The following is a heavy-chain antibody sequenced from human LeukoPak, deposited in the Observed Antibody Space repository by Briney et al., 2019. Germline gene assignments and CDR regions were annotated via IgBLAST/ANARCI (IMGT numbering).Heavy chain of an antibody. CDR2: INHSGST. CDR1: GGSFSGYY. CDR3: ARDSGTRGD. Sequence: SETLSLTCAVYGGSFSGYYWSWIRQPPGKGLEWIGEINHSGSTNYNPSLKSRVTISVDTSKNQFSLKLSSVTAADTAVYYCARDSGTRGDWGQGTLVTVPS. V-gene: IGHV4-34*01. D-gene: IGHD3-10*01. J-gene: IGHJ4*02.